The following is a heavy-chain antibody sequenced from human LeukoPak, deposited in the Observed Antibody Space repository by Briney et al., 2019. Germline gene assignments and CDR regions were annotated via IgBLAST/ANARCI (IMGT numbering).Heavy chain of an antibody. CDR2: INPNSGGT. Sequence: ASVKVSCKASGYTFTGYYMHWVRQAPGQGLEWMGWINPNSGGTNYAQKFQGRVTMTRDTSISTAYMELSRLRSDDTAVYYCARVGGGYVLYYYSYYMDVWGKGTTVTVSS. D-gene: IGHD5-12*01. CDR1: GYTFTGYY. CDR3: ARVGGGYVLYYYSYYMDV. V-gene: IGHV1-2*02. J-gene: IGHJ6*03.